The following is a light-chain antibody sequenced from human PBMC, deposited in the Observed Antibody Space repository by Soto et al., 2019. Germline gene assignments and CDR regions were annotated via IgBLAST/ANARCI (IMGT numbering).Light chain of an antibody. Sequence: QSVLTQPPSASGTPGQSVTSSCSGSSSNIGTYRVSWYQHFPGTAPRLLIYSDNQRPSGVPDRFSASKSGASASLAISGLQSEDEAYFYCAAWDDSLNGCVFGTGTKATVL. CDR1: SSNIGTYR. J-gene: IGLJ1*01. CDR3: AAWDDSLNGCV. V-gene: IGLV1-44*01. CDR2: SDN.